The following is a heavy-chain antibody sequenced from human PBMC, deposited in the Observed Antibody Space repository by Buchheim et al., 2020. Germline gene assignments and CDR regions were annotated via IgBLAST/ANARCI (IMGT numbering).Heavy chain of an antibody. V-gene: IGHV3-43*01. J-gene: IGHJ4*02. CDR3: AKDMNYGDYVGSFDY. Sequence: EVQLVESGGVVVQPGGSLRLSCAASGFTFDDYTMHWVRQAPGKGLEWVSLISWDGGSTYYADSVKGRFTISRDNSKNSLYPQMNSLRTEDTALYYCAKDMNYGDYVGSFDYWGQGTL. CDR2: ISWDGGST. CDR1: GFTFDDYT. D-gene: IGHD4-17*01.